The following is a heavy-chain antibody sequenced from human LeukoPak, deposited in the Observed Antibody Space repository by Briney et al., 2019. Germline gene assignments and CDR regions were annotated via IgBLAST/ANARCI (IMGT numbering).Heavy chain of an antibody. CDR1: GFTFSSYG. V-gene: IGHV3-23*01. CDR3: AKLRGAPYYMDV. Sequence: PGGSLRLSCAASGFTFSSYGMSWVRQAPGKGLEWVSAISGSGGSTYYADSVKGRFTISRDNSKNTLYLQMNSLRAEDTAVYYCAKLRGAPYYMDVWGKGTTVTVSS. J-gene: IGHJ6*03. CDR2: ISGSGGST. D-gene: IGHD3-10*01.